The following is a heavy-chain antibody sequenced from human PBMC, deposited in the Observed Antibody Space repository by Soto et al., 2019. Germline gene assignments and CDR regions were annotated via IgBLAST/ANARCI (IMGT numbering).Heavy chain of an antibody. Sequence: SETLSLTCTVSGGSISSDYWSWIRQPPGKGLEWIGFIYYSGSTRYNPSLKSRVTISIDTSKNQFSLKLSSVTAADTAVYYCASLGYSGYNGDIDYWGQGTLVTVSS. CDR2: IYYSGST. CDR1: GGSISSDY. V-gene: IGHV4-59*08. J-gene: IGHJ4*02. CDR3: ASLGYSGYNGDIDY. D-gene: IGHD5-12*01.